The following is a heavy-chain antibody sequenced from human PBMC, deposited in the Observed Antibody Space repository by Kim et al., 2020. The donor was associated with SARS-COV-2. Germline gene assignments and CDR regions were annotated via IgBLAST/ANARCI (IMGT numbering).Heavy chain of an antibody. Sequence: SVKRRFTISRDYSKNTLYLQMNSLRAEDTAVYYCAGLLDGELSYYYYGMDVWGKGTTVTVSS. V-gene: IGHV3-30*03. J-gene: IGHJ6*04. CDR3: AGLLDGELSYYYYGMDV. D-gene: IGHD3-10*01.